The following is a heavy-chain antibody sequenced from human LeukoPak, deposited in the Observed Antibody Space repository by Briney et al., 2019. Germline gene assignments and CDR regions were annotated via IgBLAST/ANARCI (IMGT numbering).Heavy chain of an antibody. Sequence: SVKVSCKASGGTFSSYTINWARQAPGQGLEWMGGVIPIFGTVNYAQKFQGRVTITADESTGTAQMELSSLRSEDTAVYYCARGDGSGSYFDYWGQGTLVTVSS. J-gene: IGHJ4*02. V-gene: IGHV1-69*13. D-gene: IGHD3-10*01. CDR2: VIPIFGTV. CDR1: GGTFSSYT. CDR3: ARGDGSGSYFDY.